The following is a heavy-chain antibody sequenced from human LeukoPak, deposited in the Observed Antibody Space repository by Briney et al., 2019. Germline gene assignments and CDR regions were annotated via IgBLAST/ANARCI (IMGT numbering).Heavy chain of an antibody. J-gene: IGHJ4*02. V-gene: IGHV1-8*01. Sequence: GASVKVSCKASGYTFTNYDINWVRQATGQGLEWMGWMNPYSGNTGYAQEFQGRITMTRDTSISTAYMELSSLRSEDTGMYYCAKSKVGATTLPIDFWGQGTLVTVSS. CDR1: GYTFTNYD. CDR2: MNPYSGNT. CDR3: AKSKVGATTLPIDF. D-gene: IGHD1-26*01.